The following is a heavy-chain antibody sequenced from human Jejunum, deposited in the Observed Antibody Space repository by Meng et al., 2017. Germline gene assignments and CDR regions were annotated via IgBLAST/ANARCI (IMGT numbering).Heavy chain of an antibody. J-gene: IGHJ4*02. D-gene: IGHD2-2*01. CDR2: ISDSGRTK. CDR1: GFVFSSYA. V-gene: IGHV3-23*01. Sequence: GESLKISCAASGFVFSSYAMNWVRQAPGKGPEWVSVISDSGRTKYYADSVKGRFTISRDNSQDTLYLQMNSLRAEDTAVYSCARGGTSRPFEYWGQGKLV. CDR3: ARGGTSRPFEY.